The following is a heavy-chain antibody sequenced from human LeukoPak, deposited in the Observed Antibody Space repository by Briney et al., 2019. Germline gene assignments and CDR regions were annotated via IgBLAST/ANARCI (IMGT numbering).Heavy chain of an antibody. CDR2: INPNSGGT. Sequence: ASVKVSCKASGYTFTGYYMHWVRQAPGQGLEWMGWINPNSGGTNYAQKFQGRVTMTRGTSISTAYMELSRLRSDDTAVYYCARGPVVVAGYYFDYWGQGTLVTVSS. J-gene: IGHJ4*02. D-gene: IGHD2-15*01. V-gene: IGHV1-2*02. CDR3: ARGPVVVAGYYFDY. CDR1: GYTFTGYY.